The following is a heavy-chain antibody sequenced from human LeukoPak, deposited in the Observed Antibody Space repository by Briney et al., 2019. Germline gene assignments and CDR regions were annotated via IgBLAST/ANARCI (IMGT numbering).Heavy chain of an antibody. Sequence: SETLSLTCTVSGGPISGLYWSWIRQPPGKGLEWIGYIYYRGSTNYNPSLKSRVTMSVDTSKNQFSLKLSSVTAADTAVYYCARDKFGEDYMDVWGKGTAVTVSS. D-gene: IGHD3-10*01. CDR1: GGPISGLY. V-gene: IGHV4-59*11. CDR3: ARDKFGEDYMDV. CDR2: IYYRGST. J-gene: IGHJ6*03.